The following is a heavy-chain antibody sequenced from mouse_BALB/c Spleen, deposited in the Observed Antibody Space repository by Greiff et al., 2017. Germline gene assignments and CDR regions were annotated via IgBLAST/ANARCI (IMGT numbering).Heavy chain of an antibody. CDR1: GYTFTSYW. J-gene: IGHJ2*01. Sequence: QVQLKQPGAELVKPGASVKLSCKASGYTFTSYWMHWVKQRPGQGLEWIGEINPSNGRTNYNEKFKSKATLTVDKSSSTAYMQLSSLTSEDSAVYYCARYGYYLYYFDYWGQGTTLKVSS. V-gene: IGHV1S81*02. CDR3: ARYGYYLYYFDY. CDR2: INPSNGRT. D-gene: IGHD2-3*01.